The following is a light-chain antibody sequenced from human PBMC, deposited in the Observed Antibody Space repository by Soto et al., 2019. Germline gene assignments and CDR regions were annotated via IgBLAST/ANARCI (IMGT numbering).Light chain of an antibody. CDR1: QNIARS. CDR2: QAS. J-gene: IGKJ1*01. V-gene: IGKV1-5*03. CDR3: QQYEYFWT. Sequence: DIQMNQSPSTLSASVGDRVTITCRASQNIARSLAWYQQKPGKAPKVLIYQASSLDSGFPSRFSGRGFGTEFTLTIHALQPDDSATYYCQQYEYFWTFGQGTKVDIK.